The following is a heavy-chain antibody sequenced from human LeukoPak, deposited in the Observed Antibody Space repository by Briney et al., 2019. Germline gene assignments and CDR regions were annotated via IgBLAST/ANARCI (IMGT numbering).Heavy chain of an antibody. V-gene: IGHV1-18*01. D-gene: IGHD2-2*01. CDR1: GYTFTSYG. J-gene: IGHJ4*02. CDR3: ARVSCSSTSCYSAFDY. Sequence: ASVKVSCKASGYTFTSYGISWVRQAPGQGLEWMGWISAYNGNTNYAQKLQGRVTMTTDTSTSTAYMELGSLRSDDTAVYYCARVSCSSTSCYSAFDYWGQGTLVTVSS. CDR2: ISAYNGNT.